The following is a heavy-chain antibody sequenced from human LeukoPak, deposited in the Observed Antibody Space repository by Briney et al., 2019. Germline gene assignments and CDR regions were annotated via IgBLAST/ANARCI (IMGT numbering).Heavy chain of an antibody. CDR2: IKQDGSEK. J-gene: IGHJ6*03. CDR1: GFTFGSYW. CDR3: AKGGNYNSYYYYMDV. Sequence: PGGSLRLSCAASGFTFGSYWMSWVRQAPGKGLEWVANIKQDGSEKYYVDSVKGRFTISRDNSKNTLYLQMNNLRAEDTAVYYCAKGGNYNSYYYYMDVWGKGTTVTVSS. D-gene: IGHD5-24*01. V-gene: IGHV3-7*01.